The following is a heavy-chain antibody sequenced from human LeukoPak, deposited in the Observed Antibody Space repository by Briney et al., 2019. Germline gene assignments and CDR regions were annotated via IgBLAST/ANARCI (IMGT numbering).Heavy chain of an antibody. D-gene: IGHD1-20*01. Sequence: GASVKVSCKASGYTFTSYGISWVRQAPGQGLEWMGWISAYNGNTNYAQKLQGRVTMTTDTSTSTAYMELRSLRSDDTAVYYCARAPSRRITGIMDVWGQGTTVTVSS. CDR2: ISAYNGNT. J-gene: IGHJ6*02. V-gene: IGHV1-18*01. CDR3: ARAPSRRITGIMDV. CDR1: GYTFTSYG.